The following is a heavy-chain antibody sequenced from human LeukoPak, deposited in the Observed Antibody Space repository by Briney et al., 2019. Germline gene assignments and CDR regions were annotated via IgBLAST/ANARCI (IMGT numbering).Heavy chain of an antibody. Sequence: GGSLRLSCAASGFTFSNAWMTWVRQAPGKGLEWVANIKQDGSEKYYVDSVKGRFTISRDNAKNSLYLQMNSLRAEDTAVYYCAREGSFEPADYWGQGTLVTVSS. CDR1: GFTFSNAW. CDR2: IKQDGSEK. CDR3: AREGSFEPADY. V-gene: IGHV3-7*01. D-gene: IGHD1-14*01. J-gene: IGHJ4*02.